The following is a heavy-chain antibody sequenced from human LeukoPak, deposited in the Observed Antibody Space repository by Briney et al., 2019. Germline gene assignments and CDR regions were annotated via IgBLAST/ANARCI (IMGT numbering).Heavy chain of an antibody. Sequence: GGSLRLSCAASGFTFSSYWMSWVRQAPGKGLEWVANIKQDGSEKYYVDSVKGRFTISRDNAKNSLYLQMNSLRAEDTAVYYCARIRVMDLYYFYYWCQGTLVTVSS. CDR2: IKQDGSEK. CDR3: ARIRVMDLYYFYY. CDR1: GFTFSSYW. V-gene: IGHV3-7*01. D-gene: IGHD3-10*01. J-gene: IGHJ4*02.